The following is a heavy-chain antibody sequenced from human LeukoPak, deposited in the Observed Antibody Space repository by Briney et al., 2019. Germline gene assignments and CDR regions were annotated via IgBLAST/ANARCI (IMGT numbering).Heavy chain of an antibody. CDR2: ISAYNGNT. CDR1: GYTFTSYG. J-gene: IGHJ5*02. D-gene: IGHD1-26*01. Sequence: ASVNVSCKASGYTFTSYGISWVRQAPGQGLEWMGWISAYNGNTNYAQKLQGRVTMTTDTSTSTAYMELRSLRSDDTAVYYCARMRWEDRLVYRRFDPWGQGTLVTVSS. V-gene: IGHV1-18*01. CDR3: ARMRWEDRLVYRRFDP.